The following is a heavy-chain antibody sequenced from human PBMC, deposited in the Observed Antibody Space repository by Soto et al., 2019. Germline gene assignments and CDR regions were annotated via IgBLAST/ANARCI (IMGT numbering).Heavy chain of an antibody. CDR3: ARVLYDYIWGSYRYLNFDY. Sequence: QVQLVQSGAEVKKPGASVKVSCKASGYTFTSYGISWVRQAPGQGLEWMGWISAYNGNTNYAQKLQGRVTMTTDTSTSTAYMELRSLISDDTAVYYCARVLYDYIWGSYRYLNFDYWGQGTLVTVSS. D-gene: IGHD3-16*02. CDR1: GYTFTSYG. CDR2: ISAYNGNT. J-gene: IGHJ4*02. V-gene: IGHV1-18*01.